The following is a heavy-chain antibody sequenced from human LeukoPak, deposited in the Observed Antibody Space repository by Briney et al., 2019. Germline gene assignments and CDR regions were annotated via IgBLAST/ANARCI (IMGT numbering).Heavy chain of an antibody. CDR3: ARGAVAGDY. D-gene: IGHD6-19*01. J-gene: IGHJ4*02. CDR2: INHSGST. Sequence: SETLSLTRAVYGGSFSGYYWSWIRQPPGKGLEWIGEINHSGSTNYNPSLKSRVTISVDTSKNQFSLKLSSVTAADTAVYYCARGAVAGDYWGQGTLVTVSS. V-gene: IGHV4-34*01. CDR1: GGSFSGYY.